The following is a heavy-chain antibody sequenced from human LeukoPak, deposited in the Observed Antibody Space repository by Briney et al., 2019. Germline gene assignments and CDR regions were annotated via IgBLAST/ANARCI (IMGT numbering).Heavy chain of an antibody. CDR2: ISYDGSNK. CDR3: ARDLFEDYYDSSGYYAPFGY. CDR1: GFTFSSYA. Sequence: GRSLRLSCAASGFTFSSYAMHWVRQAPAKGLEWVAVISYDGSNKYYADSVKGRFTISRDNSKNTLYLQMNSLRAEDTAVYYCARDLFEDYYDSSGYYAPFGYWGQGTLVTVSS. V-gene: IGHV3-30-3*01. J-gene: IGHJ4*02. D-gene: IGHD3-22*01.